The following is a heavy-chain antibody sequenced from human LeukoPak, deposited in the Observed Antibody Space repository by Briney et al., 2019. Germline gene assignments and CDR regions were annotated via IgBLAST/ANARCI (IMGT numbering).Heavy chain of an antibody. Sequence: GGSLRLSCAASGFAFSSHWMSWVRQAPGKGLAWVANIKQDGSEKYYVDSVKGRFTISRDNAKNSLYLQMNSLRAEDTAVYYCASSLLSSGWYGGDYFDYWGQGTLVTVSS. D-gene: IGHD6-19*01. CDR3: ASSLLSSGWYGGDYFDY. J-gene: IGHJ4*02. V-gene: IGHV3-7*01. CDR2: IKQDGSEK. CDR1: GFAFSSHW.